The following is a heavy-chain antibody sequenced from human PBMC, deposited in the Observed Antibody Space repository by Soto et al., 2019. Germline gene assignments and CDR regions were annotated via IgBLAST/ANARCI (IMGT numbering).Heavy chain of an antibody. Sequence: SGGSLRLSCAASGFTFTSYALSWVRQAPGKGLEWVAATSYDASNKYYADSVKGRFTISRDDSKNTLDLQMNSLRGDDTGVYYCAGVYYGGDSVNNYWGQGTLVTVSS. CDR2: TSYDASNK. V-gene: IGHV3-30-3*01. CDR1: GFTFTSYA. J-gene: IGHJ4*02. D-gene: IGHD4-17*01. CDR3: AGVYYGGDSVNNY.